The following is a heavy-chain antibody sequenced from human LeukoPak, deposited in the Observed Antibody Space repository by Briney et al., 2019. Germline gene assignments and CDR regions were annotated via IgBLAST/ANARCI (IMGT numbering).Heavy chain of an antibody. CDR2: ISSSSSYI. J-gene: IGHJ4*02. Sequence: PGGSLRLSCAASGFTFSSYSMNWVRQAPGRGLEWVSSISSSSSYIYYADSVKGQFTISRDNAKNSLYLQMNSLRAKDTAVYYCARSPGGVTTNFDYWGQGTLVTVSS. D-gene: IGHD4-17*01. V-gene: IGHV3-21*01. CDR3: ARSPGGVTTNFDY. CDR1: GFTFSSYS.